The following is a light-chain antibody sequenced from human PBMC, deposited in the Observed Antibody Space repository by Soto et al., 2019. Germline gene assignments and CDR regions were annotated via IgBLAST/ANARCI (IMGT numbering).Light chain of an antibody. Sequence: QSVLTQPPSMSGAPGQRVTISCTGSSSNIGAGYDVHWYQQLPGTAPKLLIYAISNRPSGVPDRFSGSKSGTSASLAITWLQAEDEADYYCQSYDSSLSGSGVFGTGTKVTVL. CDR2: AIS. V-gene: IGLV1-40*01. CDR3: QSYDSSLSGSGV. CDR1: SSNIGAGYD. J-gene: IGLJ1*01.